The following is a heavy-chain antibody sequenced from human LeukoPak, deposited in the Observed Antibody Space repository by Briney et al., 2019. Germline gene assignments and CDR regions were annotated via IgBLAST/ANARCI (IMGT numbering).Heavy chain of an antibody. J-gene: IGHJ4*02. CDR2: IWYDGSNK. CDR1: GFTFSSYG. D-gene: IGHD6-19*01. V-gene: IGHV3-33*01. Sequence: GGSLRLSCAAPGFTFSSYGMHWVRQAPGKGLEWVAVIWYDGSNKYYADSVKGRFTISRDNSKNTLYLQMNSLRAEDTAVYYCARSSQEQWLVVDYWGQGTLVTVSS. CDR3: ARSSQEQWLVVDY.